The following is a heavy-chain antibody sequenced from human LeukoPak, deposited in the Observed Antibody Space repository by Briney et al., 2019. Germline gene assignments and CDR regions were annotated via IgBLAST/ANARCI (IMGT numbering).Heavy chain of an antibody. CDR1: GFTVSNKY. D-gene: IGHD5-24*01. CDR2: IYSGGNT. Sequence: GGSLRLSCAASGFTVSNKYMNWVRQAPGKGLEWVSVIYSGGNTYYADSVKGRFTISRDNSKNTLYLQMNSLRAEDTAVYYCARGGSRRDGYVDYWGQGTLVTVSS. V-gene: IGHV3-53*01. CDR3: ARGGSRRDGYVDY. J-gene: IGHJ4*02.